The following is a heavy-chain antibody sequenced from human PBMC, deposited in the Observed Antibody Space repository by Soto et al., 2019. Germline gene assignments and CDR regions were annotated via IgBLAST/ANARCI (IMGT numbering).Heavy chain of an antibody. J-gene: IGHJ6*02. D-gene: IGHD3-3*01. CDR1: GGSFSGYY. CDR2: INHSGST. Sequence: PSETLSLTCAVYGGSFSGYYWSWIRQPPGKGLEWIGEINHSGSTNYNPSLKSRVTISVDTSKNQFSLKLSSVTAADTAVYYCARGRITIFGVVRYYYGMDVWGQGTTVTVSS. V-gene: IGHV4-34*01. CDR3: ARGRITIFGVVRYYYGMDV.